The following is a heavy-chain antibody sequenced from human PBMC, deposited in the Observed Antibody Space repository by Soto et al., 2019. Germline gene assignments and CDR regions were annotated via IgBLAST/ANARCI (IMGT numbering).Heavy chain of an antibody. CDR2: IYSGGST. CDR3: ARVRGSSSWYRGVFDY. V-gene: IGHV3-53*01. D-gene: IGHD6-13*01. J-gene: IGHJ4*02. Sequence: EVQLVESGGGLIQPGGSLRLSCAASGFTVSSNYMSWVRQAPGKGLEWVSAIYSGGSTYYADSVKGRFTISRDNSKNTLYLQMNSLRAEDTAVYYCARVRGSSSWYRGVFDYWGQGTLVTVSS. CDR1: GFTVSSNY.